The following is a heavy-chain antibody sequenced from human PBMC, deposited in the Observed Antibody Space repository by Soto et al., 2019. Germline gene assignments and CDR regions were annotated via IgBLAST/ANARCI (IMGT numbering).Heavy chain of an antibody. Sequence: QVQLQQSGPGLVRPSQTLSLTCAISGDSVSSNSAAWNWIRQSPSRGLEWLGRTYYMSRWYDDYAFSVKRPITVNTDTSKNQFSLHLNSVTPGDTAVYYGAGTTSRQGYYMDVWDKGPTATASS. CDR3: AGTTSRQGYYMDV. V-gene: IGHV6-1*01. CDR1: GDSVSSNSAA. J-gene: IGHJ6*03. CDR2: TYYMSRWYD. D-gene: IGHD1-7*01.